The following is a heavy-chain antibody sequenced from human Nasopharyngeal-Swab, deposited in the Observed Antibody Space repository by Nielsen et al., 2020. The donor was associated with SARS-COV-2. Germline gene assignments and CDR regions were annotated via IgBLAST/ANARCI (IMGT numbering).Heavy chain of an antibody. CDR3: ARLLLSKYFDY. J-gene: IGHJ4*02. CDR1: GYIFSNYW. CDR2: IYPGDSDT. V-gene: IGHV5-51*01. Sequence: GGSLRLSCKGSGYIFSNYWIGWVRQMPGKGLEWVGIIYPGDSDTRYSPSFQDQVTISADKSISTTYLQWSSLKASDTAMYYCARLLLSKYFDYWGQGTLVTVSS.